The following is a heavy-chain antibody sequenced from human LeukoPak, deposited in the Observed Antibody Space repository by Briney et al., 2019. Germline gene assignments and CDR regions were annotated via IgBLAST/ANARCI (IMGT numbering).Heavy chain of an antibody. D-gene: IGHD2-2*01. CDR1: GFTFSSYS. J-gene: IGHJ4*02. Sequence: GGSLRLSCAASGFTFSSYSMNWVRQAPGKGLEWVSSISSSSSYIYYVDSVKGRFTISRDNAKNSLYLQMNSLRAEDTAVYYCARDQRYCSSTSCYDNIDYWGQGILVTVSS. V-gene: IGHV3-21*01. CDR2: ISSSSSYI. CDR3: ARDQRYCSSTSCYDNIDY.